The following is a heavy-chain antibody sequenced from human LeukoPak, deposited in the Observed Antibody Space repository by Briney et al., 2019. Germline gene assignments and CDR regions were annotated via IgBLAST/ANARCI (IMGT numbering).Heavy chain of an antibody. J-gene: IGHJ4*02. CDR2: IRYDGSNK. CDR3: AKDYCSSTSCYLY. V-gene: IGHV3-30*02. Sequence: GGSLRLSCAASGFTFSSYGMHWVRQAPGKGLEWVAFIRYDGSNKYYADSVKGRFTISRDNSKNTLYLQMNSLRAEDTAVYYCAKDYCSSTSCYLYWGQGTLVTVSS. D-gene: IGHD2-2*01. CDR1: GFTFSSYG.